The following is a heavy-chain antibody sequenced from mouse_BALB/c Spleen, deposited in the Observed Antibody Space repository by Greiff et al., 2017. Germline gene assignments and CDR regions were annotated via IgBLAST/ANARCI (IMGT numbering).Heavy chain of an antibody. CDR3: ARGLWLRRDYYAMDY. D-gene: IGHD2-2*01. J-gene: IGHJ4*01. CDR2: ISYDGSN. Sequence: DVKLVESGPGLVKPSQSLSLTCSVTGYSITSGYYWNWIRQFPGNKLEWMGYISYDGSNNYNPSLKNRISITRDTSKNQFFLKLNSVTTEDTATYYCARGLWLRRDYYAMDYWGQGTSVTVSS. V-gene: IGHV3-6*02. CDR1: GYSITSGYY.